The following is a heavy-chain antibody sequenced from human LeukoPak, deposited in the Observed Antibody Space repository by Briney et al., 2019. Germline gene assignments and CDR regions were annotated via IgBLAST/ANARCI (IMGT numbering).Heavy chain of an antibody. CDR2: ISGSGGST. CDR3: AKLFHWFYFDY. V-gene: IGHV3-23*01. CDR1: GFTFSSYA. D-gene: IGHD3-9*01. J-gene: IGHJ4*02. Sequence: GGSLCFSCAASGFTFSSYAMSWVRQAPGKGLEWVSDISGSGGSTYYADSVKGRFTISRDNSKNTLYLQMNRLRAEDTAVYYCAKLFHWFYFDYWGQGTLVTVSS.